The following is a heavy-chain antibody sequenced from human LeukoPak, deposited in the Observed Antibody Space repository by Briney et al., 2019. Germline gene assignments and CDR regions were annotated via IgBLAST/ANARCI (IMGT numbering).Heavy chain of an antibody. V-gene: IGHV4-59*01. CDR2: TYYSGGT. CDR1: GGSISGYY. Sequence: PSETLSLTCTVSGGSISGYYWSWIRQPPGKGLEWIGYTYYSGGTNYNPSLKSRVTISVDTSKNQFSLKLSSVTAADTAVYYCARGVIQLSTDAFDIWGQGTMVTVSS. D-gene: IGHD5-18*01. J-gene: IGHJ3*02. CDR3: ARGVIQLSTDAFDI.